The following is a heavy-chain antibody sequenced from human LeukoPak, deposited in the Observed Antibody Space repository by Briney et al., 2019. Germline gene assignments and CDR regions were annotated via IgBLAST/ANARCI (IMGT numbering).Heavy chain of an antibody. CDR3: ATYRQVLLPFES. D-gene: IGHD5-18*01. CDR2: ISYDGSNK. J-gene: IGHJ4*02. CDR1: GFTFSSYA. Sequence: GGSLRLSCAASGFTFSSYAMHWVRQAPGKGLEWVAVISYDGSNKYYADSVRGRFTISRDNSKSTLFLQMNSLRAEDTAIYYCATYRQVLLPFESWGQGTLVTVSS. V-gene: IGHV3-30*04.